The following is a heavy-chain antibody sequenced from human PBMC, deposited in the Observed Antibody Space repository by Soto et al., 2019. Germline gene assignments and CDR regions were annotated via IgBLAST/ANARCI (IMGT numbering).Heavy chain of an antibody. Sequence: QVELVQSGAEVKKPGSSVKVSCQASEDTFRNYAISWVRQAPGQGLEWIGGIIPIFGTANYARKFQVRVTITSDTSANTLYLELSSRRSEYTAVYYCASTKYDSSAYYYWYLGLWGRGTLVTVSS. J-gene: IGHJ2*01. CDR2: IIPIFGTA. CDR3: ASTKYDSSAYYYWYLGL. V-gene: IGHV1-69*06. D-gene: IGHD3-22*01. CDR1: EDTFRNYA.